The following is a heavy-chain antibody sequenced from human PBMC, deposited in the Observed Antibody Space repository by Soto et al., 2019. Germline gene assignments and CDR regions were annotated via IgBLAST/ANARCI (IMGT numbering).Heavy chain of an antibody. CDR3: ARWRLGYSSSYSYYFDY. CDR2: IYYSGST. D-gene: IGHD6-6*01. CDR1: GGSISSSSYY. J-gene: IGHJ4*02. Sequence: SETLSLTCTVSGGSISSSSYYWGWIRQPPGKGLEWIGSIYYSGSTYYNPSLKSRVTISVDTSKNQFSLKLSSVTAADTAVYYCARWRLGYSSSYSYYFDYWGQGTLVTVSS. V-gene: IGHV4-39*01.